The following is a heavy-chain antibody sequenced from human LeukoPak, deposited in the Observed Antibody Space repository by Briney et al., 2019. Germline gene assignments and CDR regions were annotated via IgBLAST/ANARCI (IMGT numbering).Heavy chain of an antibody. CDR1: GFTFSSYS. Sequence: GGSLRLSCAASGFTFSSYSMNWVRQAPGKGLEWVSYISSSSSTIYYADSVKGRFTISRDNAKNSLYLQMNSLRAEDTAVYYCARVDDYYDSSGYPYAYYYYGMDVWGQGTTVTVSS. CDR2: ISSSSSTI. CDR3: ARVDDYYDSSGYPYAYYYYGMDV. J-gene: IGHJ6*02. V-gene: IGHV3-48*04. D-gene: IGHD3-22*01.